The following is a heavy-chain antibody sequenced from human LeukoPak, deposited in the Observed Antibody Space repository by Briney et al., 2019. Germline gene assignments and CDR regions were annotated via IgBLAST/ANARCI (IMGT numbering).Heavy chain of an antibody. Sequence: SETLSLTCTVSGGSISSYYWSWIRQPPGKGLEWIGSIYHTGSAYYSSSLQSRVTISVDTSKNQFSLKLSSVTAADTAVYYCARANDRGGTSPLDYWGRGALVTVSS. CDR1: GGSISSYY. V-gene: IGHV4-4*09. CDR3: ARANDRGGTSPLDY. CDR2: IYHTGSA. J-gene: IGHJ4*02. D-gene: IGHD2-2*01.